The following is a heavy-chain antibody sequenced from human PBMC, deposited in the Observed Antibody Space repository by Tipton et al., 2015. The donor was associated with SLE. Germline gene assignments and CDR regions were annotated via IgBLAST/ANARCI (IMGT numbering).Heavy chain of an antibody. J-gene: IGHJ4*02. CDR2: IYYSGST. Sequence: TLSLTCAVSGGSISSGGYSWSWIRQPPGKGLEWIGSIYYSGSTYYNPSLKSRVTISVDTSKNQFSLKLSSVTAADTAVYYCARDRGESPYWGQGTLVTVSS. CDR1: GGSISSGGYS. V-gene: IGHV4-39*07. D-gene: IGHD5-12*01. CDR3: ARDRGESPY.